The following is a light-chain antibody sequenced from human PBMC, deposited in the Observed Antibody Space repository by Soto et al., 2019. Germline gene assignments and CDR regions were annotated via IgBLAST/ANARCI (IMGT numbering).Light chain of an antibody. V-gene: IGKV1-12*01. J-gene: IGKJ4*01. CDR3: QQARSFPLT. CDR1: EAISSC. CDR2: SAS. Sequence: DIKMTQSPSSVSASVGDRVTITCRASEAISSCLAWYQQKPGRAPKLLIYSASSLENGAPSRFTGSGSGTDFTLTITSLQPDDTAIYYCQQARSFPLTFGGGTKVDIK.